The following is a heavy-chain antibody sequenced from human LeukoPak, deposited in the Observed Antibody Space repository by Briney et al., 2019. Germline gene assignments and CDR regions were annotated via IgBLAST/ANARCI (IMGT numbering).Heavy chain of an antibody. CDR3: ARDLSAPDAVADYGFDP. Sequence: PSETLSLTCTVSGGSISSGDYYWSWIRQPPGKGLEWIGYIYYSGSTYYNPSLKSRVTISVDTSKNQFSLKLSSVTAADTAVYYCARDLSAPDAVADYGFDPWGQGTLVTVSS. V-gene: IGHV4-30-4*01. CDR2: IYYSGST. CDR1: GGSISSGDYY. D-gene: IGHD3-16*01. J-gene: IGHJ5*02.